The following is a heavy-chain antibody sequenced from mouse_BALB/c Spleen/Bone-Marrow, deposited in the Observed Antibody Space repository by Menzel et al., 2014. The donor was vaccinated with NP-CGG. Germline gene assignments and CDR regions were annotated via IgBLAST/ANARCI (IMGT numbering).Heavy chain of an antibody. V-gene: IGHV14-3*02. D-gene: IGHD2-3*01. J-gene: IGHJ3*01. CDR1: GFNIKDTY. CDR2: IDPANDNT. Sequence: VQLQQPGAEFVKPGASVKLSCTASGFNIKDTYMHWVKRRPEQGLEWIGRIDPANDNTKYDPKFQGKATITADTSSNTAYLQLGSLTSEDTAVYYCARADGYYAWFAYWGQGTLVTVSA. CDR3: ARADGYYAWFAY.